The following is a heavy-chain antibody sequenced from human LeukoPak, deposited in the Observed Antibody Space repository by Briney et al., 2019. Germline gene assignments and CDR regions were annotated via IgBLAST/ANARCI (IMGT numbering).Heavy chain of an antibody. CDR1: GFTFSSYG. CDR3: AKDPIGSGWLGGIFDY. J-gene: IGHJ4*02. Sequence: GGSLRLSCAASGFTFSSYGMHWVRQAPGKGLEWVAVISYDGSNKYYADSVKGRFTISRDNSKNTLYLQMNGLRAEDTAVYYCAKDPIGSGWLGGIFDYWGQGTLVTVSS. CDR2: ISYDGSNK. D-gene: IGHD6-19*01. V-gene: IGHV3-30*18.